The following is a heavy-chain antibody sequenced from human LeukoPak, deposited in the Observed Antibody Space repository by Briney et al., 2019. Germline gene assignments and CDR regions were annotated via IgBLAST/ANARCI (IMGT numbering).Heavy chain of an antibody. J-gene: IGHJ5*02. V-gene: IGHV1-69*05. CDR2: IIPIFGTA. CDR3: AREKQQPAPFDP. CDR1: GGTFSSSA. Sequence: ASVKVSCKASGGTFSSSAISWVRQAPGQGLEWMGGIIPIFGTANYAQKFQGRVTITTDESTSTAYMELSSLRSEDTAVYYCAREKQQPAPFDPWGQGTLVTVSS. D-gene: IGHD6-13*01.